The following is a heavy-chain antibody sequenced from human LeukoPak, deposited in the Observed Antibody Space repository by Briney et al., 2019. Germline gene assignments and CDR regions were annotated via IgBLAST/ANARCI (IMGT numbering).Heavy chain of an antibody. V-gene: IGHV4-39*01. CDR2: IYYSGST. D-gene: IGHD6-19*01. CDR1: GGSISSSSYY. Sequence: PSETLSLTCTVSGGSISSSSYYWGWIRQPPGKGLEWIGSIYYSGSTYYNPSLKSRVTISVDTSKNQFSLKLSSVTAADTAVYHCARQRNKWLAIGLVDYWGQGTLVTVSS. J-gene: IGHJ4*02. CDR3: ARQRNKWLAIGLVDY.